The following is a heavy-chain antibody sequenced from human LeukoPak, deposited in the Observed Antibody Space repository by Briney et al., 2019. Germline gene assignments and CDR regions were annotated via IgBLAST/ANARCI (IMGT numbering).Heavy chain of an antibody. CDR2: IYYSGST. V-gene: IGHV4-59*01. CDR1: GGSISSYY. Sequence: SETLSLTCTVSGGSISSYYGSWMRAPPGEGLEWIGYIYYSGSTNYNPSLQSRVTISVAKSKKQFSLTLSPVIAAATARHYFARIPAVATIAYGMDVWGQGTTVTVSS. J-gene: IGHJ6*02. D-gene: IGHD5-24*01. CDR3: ARIPAVATIAYGMDV.